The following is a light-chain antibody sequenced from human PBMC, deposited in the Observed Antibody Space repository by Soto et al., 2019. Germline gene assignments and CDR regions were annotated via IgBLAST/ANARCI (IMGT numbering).Light chain of an antibody. Sequence: QSALTQPASVSGSPGQSITISCTGTSSDVGVYNYVSWYQQHPGKAPKLMIYDVSNRPSGVSNRFSGSKSGNTASLTISGLQAEDEADYYCSSYTSSSTEGVFGGGTKVTVL. V-gene: IGLV2-14*01. CDR1: SSDVGVYNY. J-gene: IGLJ3*02. CDR2: DVS. CDR3: SSYTSSSTEGV.